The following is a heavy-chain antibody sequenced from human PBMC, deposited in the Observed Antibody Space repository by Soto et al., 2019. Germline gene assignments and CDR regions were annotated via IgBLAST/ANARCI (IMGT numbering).Heavy chain of an antibody. D-gene: IGHD6-6*01. J-gene: IGHJ6*03. V-gene: IGHV3-49*03. CDR1: GFTFCYYA. CDR3: TRFEYSSPAVISTYYMDV. Sequence: GGSLRLSCTASGFTFCYYAMSWFRQAPGKGLEWVGFIRSKAYGGTTEYAASVKGRFTISRDDSKSIAYLQMNSLKTEDTAVYYCTRFEYSSPAVISTYYMDVWGKGTTVTV. CDR2: IRSKAYGGTT.